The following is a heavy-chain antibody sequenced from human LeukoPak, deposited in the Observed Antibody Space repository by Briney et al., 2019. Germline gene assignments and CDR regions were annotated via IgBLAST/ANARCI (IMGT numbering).Heavy chain of an antibody. J-gene: IGHJ4*02. V-gene: IGHV4-59*10. CDR1: GGSINSYY. CDR3: ARTSTGGTYYFDY. D-gene: IGHD2-2*01. Sequence: SETLSLTCAVYGGSINSYYWSWIRQPAGKGLEWIGRIYFSGSTNYNPSLRSRVTMSVDTSKSQFSLKLSLVTAADTAVYYCARTSTGGTYYFDYWGQGTLVTVSS. CDR2: IYFSGST.